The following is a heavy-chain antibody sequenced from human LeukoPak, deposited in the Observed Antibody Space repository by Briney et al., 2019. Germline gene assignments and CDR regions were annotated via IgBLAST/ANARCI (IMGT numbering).Heavy chain of an antibody. Sequence: ASVKVSCKASGGTFRSYAISWVRQAPGQGLEWMGWINPNSGGTNYAQKFQGRVTMTRDTSISTAYMGLSRLTSDDTAVYYCARDYSGSGRGRTEFDYWGQGTLVTVSS. CDR1: GGTFRSYA. D-gene: IGHD3-10*01. CDR3: ARDYSGSGRGRTEFDY. CDR2: INPNSGGT. J-gene: IGHJ4*02. V-gene: IGHV1-2*02.